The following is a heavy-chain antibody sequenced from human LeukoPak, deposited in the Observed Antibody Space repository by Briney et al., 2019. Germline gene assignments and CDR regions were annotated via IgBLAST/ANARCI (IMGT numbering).Heavy chain of an antibody. CDR3: AKDLMYGPDY. CDR1: GFPFSSYG. V-gene: IGHV3-30*02. CDR2: IRFDGNPT. J-gene: IGHJ4*02. D-gene: IGHD2-8*01. Sequence: PGGSLRLSCKASGFPFSSYGMQWVRQAPGKGLEWVSFIRFDGNPTYSADSVKGRFTISRDNSKNTVYMQMNSLRAEDTAVYYCAKDLMYGPDYWGQGTLVTVSS.